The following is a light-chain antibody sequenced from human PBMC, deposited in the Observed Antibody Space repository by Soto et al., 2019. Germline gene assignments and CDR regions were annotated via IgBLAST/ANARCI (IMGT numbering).Light chain of an antibody. J-gene: IGKJ3*01. CDR2: DAS. CDR1: QSVSSY. CDR3: QQRSNWPEVT. V-gene: IGKV3-11*01. Sequence: EIVLTQYPATLSLSPGERATLSCRASQSVSSYLAWYQQKPDQAPRLLIYDASNRATGIPARFSGSGSGTDFTRTISSLEPEDFAVYYCQQRSNWPEVTVGPGTKVDIK.